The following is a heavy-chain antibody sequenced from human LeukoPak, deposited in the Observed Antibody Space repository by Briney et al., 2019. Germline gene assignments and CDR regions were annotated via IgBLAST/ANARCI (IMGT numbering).Heavy chain of an antibody. CDR3: ARDKYCTSTSCYFDY. CDR2: IYPGDSNT. Sequence: GESLKISCKGSGYSFTTYWIGWVRQMPGKGLEWMGIIYPGDSNTRYSPSFQGQVTISVDKSTSTAYLQWSSLKASDTATYYCARDKYCTSTSCYFDYWGQGTLVTVSS. CDR1: GYSFTTYW. V-gene: IGHV5-51*01. J-gene: IGHJ4*02. D-gene: IGHD2-2*01.